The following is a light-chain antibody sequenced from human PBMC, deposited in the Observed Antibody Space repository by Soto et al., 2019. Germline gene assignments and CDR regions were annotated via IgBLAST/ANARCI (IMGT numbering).Light chain of an antibody. CDR3: SSPTTSTTLV. J-gene: IGLJ3*02. CDR1: SNDVGGYNY. Sequence: QSALTQPASVSGSPGQSITISCTGTSNDVGGYNYVSWYQQHPGKAPKLLIYEVNNRPSGVSSRFSGSKSGNTASLTISGLQTDDEADYYCSSPTTSTTLVFGGGTKLTVL. V-gene: IGLV2-14*03. CDR2: EVN.